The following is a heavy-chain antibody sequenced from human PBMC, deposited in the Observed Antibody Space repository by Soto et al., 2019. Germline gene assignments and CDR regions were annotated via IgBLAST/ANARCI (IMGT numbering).Heavy chain of an antibody. D-gene: IGHD1-1*01. V-gene: IGHV3-30*18. CDR2: ISYDGSNK. J-gene: IGHJ6*02. Sequence: PGGSLRLSCAASGFTFSSYGMHWVRQAPGKGLEWVAVISYDGSNKYYADSVKGRFTISRDNSKNTLYLQMNSLRAEDTAVYYCAKDQTGTHLLYYYYYGMDVWGQGTTVTVSS. CDR3: AKDQTGTHLLYYYYYGMDV. CDR1: GFTFSSYG.